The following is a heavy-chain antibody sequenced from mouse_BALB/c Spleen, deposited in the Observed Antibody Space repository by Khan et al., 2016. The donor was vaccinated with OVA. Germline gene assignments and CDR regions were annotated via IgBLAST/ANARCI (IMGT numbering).Heavy chain of an antibody. Sequence: EVELVESGGDVVNPGGSLKLSCAASGFTFSTYGMSWVRQTPDKRLEWVATVSTGGHYTYYPDTVKGRFTIYRDNAKNTLYLQMSSLKSEDTAIFYCARLAYYYDSEGFAYWGQGTLVTVSA. D-gene: IGHD1-1*01. CDR1: GFTFSTYG. CDR2: VSTGGHYT. V-gene: IGHV5-6*01. CDR3: ARLAYYYDSEGFAY. J-gene: IGHJ3*01.